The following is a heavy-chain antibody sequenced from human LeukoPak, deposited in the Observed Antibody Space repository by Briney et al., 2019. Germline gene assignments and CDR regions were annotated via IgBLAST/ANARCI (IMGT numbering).Heavy chain of an antibody. CDR2: ISTYNYNT. CDR3: ARHMREFWSRRQPGDAFDI. J-gene: IGHJ3*02. D-gene: IGHD3-3*01. V-gene: IGHV1-18*01. Sequence: ASVRVSCKTSGYTFTSYDITWVRQAPGQGLEWMGYISTYNYNTHHSQKFQGRVFMSTDSSSGTAYMDLQSLTSDDTAVYYCARHMREFWSRRQPGDAFDIWGQGTMVTVSS. CDR1: GYTFTSYD.